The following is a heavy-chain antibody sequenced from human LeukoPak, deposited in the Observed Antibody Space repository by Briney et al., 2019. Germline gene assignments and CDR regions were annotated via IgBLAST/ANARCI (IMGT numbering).Heavy chain of an antibody. Sequence: GGSLRLSCAASGFTFSSYAMSWGRPAPGKGLERVSAIIGSGGSTYYADSVKGRFTISRDNSKNTLYLQMNSLRAEDTAVYYSAKDLPENLFIGWLDPWGQGTLVTVSS. CDR2: IIGSGGST. V-gene: IGHV3-23*01. CDR3: AKDLPENLFIGWLDP. J-gene: IGHJ5*02. D-gene: IGHD1-26*01. CDR1: GFTFSSYA.